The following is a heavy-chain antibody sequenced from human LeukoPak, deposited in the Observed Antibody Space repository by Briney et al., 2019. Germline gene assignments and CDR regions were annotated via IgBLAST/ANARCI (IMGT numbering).Heavy chain of an antibody. CDR3: ATSRVVAGGYNWFDP. Sequence: SETLSLTCTVSGYSISSGYYWGWIRQPPGKGLEWIGSIYHSGSTYYNPSLKSRVTISVDTSKNQFSLKLSSVTAADTAVYYCATSRVVAGGYNWFDPWGQGTLVTVSS. CDR2: IYHSGST. CDR1: GYSISSGYY. J-gene: IGHJ5*02. D-gene: IGHD2-15*01. V-gene: IGHV4-38-2*02.